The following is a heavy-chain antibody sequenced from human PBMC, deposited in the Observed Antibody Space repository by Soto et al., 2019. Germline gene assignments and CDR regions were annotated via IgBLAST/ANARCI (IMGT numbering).Heavy chain of an antibody. CDR3: ARGPDYEGYFDF. Sequence: QVQLVQSGAEVKKPGSSVKVSCKASGGTFSNFAVGWVRQAPGQGPEWMGGIIHPFGTANYAQKFQDRVTITADDSMTTAYMDLSSLRSDDTAVYYCARGPDYEGYFDFWGQGTLVTVSS. CDR2: IIHPFGTA. J-gene: IGHJ4*02. V-gene: IGHV1-69*12. D-gene: IGHD4-17*01. CDR1: GGTFSNFA.